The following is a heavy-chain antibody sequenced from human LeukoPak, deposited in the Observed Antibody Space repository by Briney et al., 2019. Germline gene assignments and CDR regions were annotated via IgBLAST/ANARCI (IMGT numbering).Heavy chain of an antibody. V-gene: IGHV3-7*01. CDR1: GFTFSTYW. CDR3: AIEVRFLEDY. Sequence: GGSLRLYCAASGFTFSTYWMIWVRQAPGKGLVWVGSIKGDGSERCYLDSVKGRFTISRDNAKNSLYLQMNSLRAEDTAVYYCAIEVRFLEDYWGQGTLVTVSS. D-gene: IGHD3-3*01. J-gene: IGHJ4*02. CDR2: IKGDGSER.